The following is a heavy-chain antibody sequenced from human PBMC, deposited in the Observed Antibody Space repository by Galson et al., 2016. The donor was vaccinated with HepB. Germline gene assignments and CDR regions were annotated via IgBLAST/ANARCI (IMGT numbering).Heavy chain of an antibody. D-gene: IGHD5-24*01. CDR3: AKDDDDYNDAFDI. J-gene: IGHJ3*02. V-gene: IGHV3-33*06. CDR1: GFTFSSYG. CDR2: IWYDGSDE. Sequence: SLRLSCAASGFTFSSYGMHWVRQAPGKGLEWVAIIWYDGSDEYYADSVKGRFTISRDNSKNTLYLQMNSLRAEDTAVYYCAKDDDDYNDAFDIWGQGTMDTVSS.